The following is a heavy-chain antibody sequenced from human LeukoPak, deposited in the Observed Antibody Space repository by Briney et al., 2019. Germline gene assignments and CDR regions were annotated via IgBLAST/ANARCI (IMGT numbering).Heavy chain of an antibody. V-gene: IGHV3-15*01. CDR1: GFTFSNAW. Sequence: GGSLRLPCAASGFTFSNAWMYWVRQAPGKGLEWVGRIKSKISGRTTDYAEPVKGRFTISRDDSKNTLYVQMNSLKTEDTAVYYCTTDAPYYYGSGTKTDAFDLWGQGTMVTVSS. J-gene: IGHJ3*01. CDR3: TTDAPYYYGSGTKTDAFDL. D-gene: IGHD3-10*01. CDR2: IKSKISGRTT.